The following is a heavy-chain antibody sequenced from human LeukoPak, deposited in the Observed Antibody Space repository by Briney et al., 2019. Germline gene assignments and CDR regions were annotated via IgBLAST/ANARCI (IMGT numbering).Heavy chain of an antibody. Sequence: ASVTDSCQASGYTFTGYYMHWVRQAPGHGREWMGWINPNSGGTNYGQKFQGRVTMTRDTSISTAYMELSRLRSDDTAVYYCAREMTTVTNDAFDIWGQGTMVTVSS. CDR2: INPNSGGT. V-gene: IGHV1-2*02. J-gene: IGHJ3*02. D-gene: IGHD4-17*01. CDR3: AREMTTVTNDAFDI. CDR1: GYTFTGYY.